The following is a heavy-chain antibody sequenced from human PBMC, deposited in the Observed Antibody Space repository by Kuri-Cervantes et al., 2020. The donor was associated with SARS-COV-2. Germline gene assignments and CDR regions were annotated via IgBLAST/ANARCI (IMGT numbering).Heavy chain of an antibody. Sequence: GGSLRLSCKGSGYSFTSYWIGWVRQMPGKGLEWMGIIYPGDSDTRYSPSFQGQVTISADKSISTAYLQWSSLKASDTAMYYCARQDGFVVAPAAWDAFDIWGQGTTVTVSS. J-gene: IGHJ3*02. CDR1: GYSFTSYW. V-gene: IGHV5-51*01. D-gene: IGHD2-2*01. CDR2: IYPGDSDT. CDR3: ARQDGFVVAPAAWDAFDI.